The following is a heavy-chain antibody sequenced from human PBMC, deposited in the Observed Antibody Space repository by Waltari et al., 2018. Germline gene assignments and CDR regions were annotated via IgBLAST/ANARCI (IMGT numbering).Heavy chain of an antibody. CDR2: IDPSDSYT. CDR1: GYSFTSYW. CDR3: ARHLRYYYYYGVDV. J-gene: IGHJ6*02. V-gene: IGHV5-10-1*03. Sequence: EVQLVQSGAEVKKPGESLRISCKGSGYSFTSYWYSWVRQMPGKGLAWMGMIDPSDSYTKFSPSFQGYVTISVDKSISTAYLQWSSLGASDTAIYYCARHLRYYYYYGVDVWGQGTTVTVSS.